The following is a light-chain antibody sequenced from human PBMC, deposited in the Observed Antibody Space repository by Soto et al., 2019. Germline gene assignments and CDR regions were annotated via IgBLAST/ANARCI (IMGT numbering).Light chain of an antibody. CDR2: DAS. CDR3: QQYNSYWT. V-gene: IGKV1-5*01. CDR1: QSISSW. Sequence: DIQMTQSPSTLSASVGDRVTITCRASQSISSWLAWYQQKPGKAPKLLIYDASSLESGVPSRFSGSGSGTEFTLTISSLQPDDFETYYCQQYNSYWTFGQGTKVE. J-gene: IGKJ1*01.